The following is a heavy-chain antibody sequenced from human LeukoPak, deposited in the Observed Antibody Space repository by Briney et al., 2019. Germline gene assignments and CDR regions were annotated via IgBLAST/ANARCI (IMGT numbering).Heavy chain of an antibody. CDR2: INPSGGST. Sequence: ASVKVSCKASGYTFTSYYMHWVRQAPGQGLEWMGIINPSGGSTSYAQKFQGRVTMTRDTSTSTVYMELSSLRSEDTAVYYCARDHSYTRGFPTYSSSRNDYWGQGTLVTVSS. J-gene: IGHJ4*02. D-gene: IGHD6-13*01. CDR1: GYTFTSYY. CDR3: ARDHSYTRGFPTYSSSRNDY. V-gene: IGHV1-46*01.